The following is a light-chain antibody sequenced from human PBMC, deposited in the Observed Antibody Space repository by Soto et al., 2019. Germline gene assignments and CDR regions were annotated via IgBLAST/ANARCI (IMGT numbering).Light chain of an antibody. Sequence: EIVMTQSTANLSGSPGERETLSCSASQSVSSNLAWYQQKPGQAPRLLIYGASVRATGIPARFSGSGSGTEFTLTISSLQSEDFAVYYCQQYSNWPPITFGQGTRLEIK. CDR2: GAS. CDR1: QSVSSN. CDR3: QQYSNWPPIT. J-gene: IGKJ5*01. V-gene: IGKV3-15*01.